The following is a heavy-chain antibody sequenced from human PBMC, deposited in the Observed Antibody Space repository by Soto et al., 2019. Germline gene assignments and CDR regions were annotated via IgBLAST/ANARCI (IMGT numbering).Heavy chain of an antibody. D-gene: IGHD2-21*02. V-gene: IGHV1-46*03. CDR1: GDTFTDYY. Sequence: QVQLVQSGAEVKKPGASVKVSCKASGDTFTDYYIHWVRQAPGQGLEWMGTVNPSGGHTTYAQHFLGRMTIPRDTSTSTLYMELTSQTSGDTAVYYCARGGHVVVVTAALDFWGQGTLVTVSS. J-gene: IGHJ4*02. CDR2: VNPSGGHT. CDR3: ARGGHVVVVTAALDF.